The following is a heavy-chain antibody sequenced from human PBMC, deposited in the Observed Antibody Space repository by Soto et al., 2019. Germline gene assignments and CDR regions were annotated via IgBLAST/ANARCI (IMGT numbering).Heavy chain of an antibody. Sequence: QLQLQESGSGLVKPSQTLSLTCAVAGGSISSGGYSWSWIRQPPGKGLEGIGYIYHSGSTYYNPSLKSRVIISVDRTKNHFSLKLSSVTAADTAVYYCAWMRGVYDSSGYDYWGQCLLVTVSS. V-gene: IGHV4-30-2*01. CDR2: IYHSGST. J-gene: IGHJ4*02. CDR3: AWMRGVYDSSGYDY. D-gene: IGHD3-22*01. CDR1: GGSISSGGYS.